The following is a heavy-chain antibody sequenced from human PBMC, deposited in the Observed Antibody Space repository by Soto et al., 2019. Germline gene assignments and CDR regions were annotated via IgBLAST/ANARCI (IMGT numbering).Heavy chain of an antibody. V-gene: IGHV2-5*02. J-gene: IGHJ5*02. CDR3: AHRGDYDILTGYPTTENWFGP. Sequence: QITLKESGPTLVKPTQTLKLTCTFSGFSLSTSGVGVGWIRQPPGKALERLALIHWDDDKRYSPSLKSRLTITKDTYKHQVVLTMTNMDPVDTATYYCAHRGDYDILTGYPTTENWFGPWGQGTLVTVSS. CDR2: IHWDDDK. D-gene: IGHD3-9*01. CDR1: GFSLSTSGVG.